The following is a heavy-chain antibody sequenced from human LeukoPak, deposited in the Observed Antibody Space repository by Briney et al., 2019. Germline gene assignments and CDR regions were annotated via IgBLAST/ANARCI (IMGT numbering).Heavy chain of an antibody. Sequence: GASVKVSCKASGYTFTSYGISWVRQAPGQGLEWMGWISAYNGNTNYAQKLQGRVTMTTDTSTSTAYMELRSLRSDDTAVYYCARHGGASSSWYDYYYYYYMDVWGKGTTVTVSS. V-gene: IGHV1-18*01. CDR1: GYTFTSYG. D-gene: IGHD6-13*01. CDR2: ISAYNGNT. CDR3: ARHGGASSSWYDYYYYYYMDV. J-gene: IGHJ6*03.